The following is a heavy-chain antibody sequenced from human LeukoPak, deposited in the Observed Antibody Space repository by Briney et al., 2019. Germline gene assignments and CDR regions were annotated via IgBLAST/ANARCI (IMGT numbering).Heavy chain of an antibody. V-gene: IGHV1-2*04. D-gene: IGHD6-13*01. J-gene: IGHJ4*02. CDR3: ARIAAAGHEKNSYYFDY. CDR1: GYTFTGYY. CDR2: INPNSGGT. Sequence: ASVKVSCKASGYTFTGYYMHWVRQAPGQGLEWMGWINPNSGGTNYAQKFQGWVTMTRDTSISTAYMELSRLRSDDTAVYYCARIAAAGHEKNSYYFDYWGQGTLVTVSS.